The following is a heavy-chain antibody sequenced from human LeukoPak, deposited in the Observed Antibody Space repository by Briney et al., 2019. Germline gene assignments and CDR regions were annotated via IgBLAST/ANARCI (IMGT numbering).Heavy chain of an antibody. J-gene: IGHJ4*02. V-gene: IGHV4-39*02. Sequence: KTSETLSLTCTVSGGSISSSDYYWRWIRQPPGKGLEWIGSIYYSGNTYYNPSLKSRVTISVDTSKNQFSLRLSFVTAADAAVYYCARDPTAMVSFDYWGQGTLVTVSS. CDR1: GGSISSSDYY. CDR2: IYYSGNT. D-gene: IGHD5-18*01. CDR3: ARDPTAMVSFDY.